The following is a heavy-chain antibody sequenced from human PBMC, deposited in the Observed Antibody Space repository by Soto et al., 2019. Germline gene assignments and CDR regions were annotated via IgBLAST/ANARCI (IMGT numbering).Heavy chain of an antibody. CDR3: AIYDSSGSRGFQH. V-gene: IGHV4-39*01. CDR1: GGSISSSSYY. CDR2: IYYSGST. D-gene: IGHD3-22*01. Sequence: PSDTLSLTCTVSGGSISSSSYYWGWIRQPPGKGLEWIGSIYYSGSTYYNPSLKSRVTISVDTSKNQFSLKLSSVTAADTAVYYCAIYDSSGSRGFQHWGQGILVTVSA. J-gene: IGHJ1*01.